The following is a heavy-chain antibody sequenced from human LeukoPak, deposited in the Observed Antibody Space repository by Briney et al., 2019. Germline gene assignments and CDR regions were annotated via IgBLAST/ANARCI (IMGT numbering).Heavy chain of an antibody. CDR2: IYPGDSDT. Sequence: GESLKISCKGSGYSFTSYWIGWVRQMPGKGLEWMGIIYPGDSDTRYSPSFQGQVTTSADKSISTAYLQWSSLKASDTAMYYCARGHDYDSRGYPGAFDIWGQGTMVTVSS. CDR1: GYSFTSYW. CDR3: ARGHDYDSRGYPGAFDI. J-gene: IGHJ3*02. V-gene: IGHV5-51*01. D-gene: IGHD3-22*01.